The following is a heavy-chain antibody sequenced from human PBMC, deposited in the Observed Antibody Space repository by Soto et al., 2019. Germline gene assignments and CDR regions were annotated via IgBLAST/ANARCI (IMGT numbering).Heavy chain of an antibody. CDR2: IIPIFGTA. CDR3: ARDPNSGSYHFDY. CDR1: GGTFSSYA. Sequence: GASVKVSCKASGGTFSSYAISWVRQAPGQGLEWMGGIIPIFGTANYAQKFQGRVTITADESTSTAYMELSSLRSEDTAVYYCARDPNSGSYHFDYWGQGTLVTVSS. D-gene: IGHD1-26*01. J-gene: IGHJ4*02. V-gene: IGHV1-69*13.